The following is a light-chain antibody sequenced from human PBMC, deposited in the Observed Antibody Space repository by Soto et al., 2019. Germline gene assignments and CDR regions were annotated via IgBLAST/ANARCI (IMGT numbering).Light chain of an antibody. J-gene: IGKJ1*01. CDR3: HQYGSAPAWT. CDR1: QSVSSSY. CDR2: GAS. V-gene: IGKV3-20*01. Sequence: EIVLTQSPGTLSLFPGERATLSCRASQSVSSSYLAWYQQKPGQAPRLLIYGASNRATGIPDRFSGAGSGTDFTLTISRLEPEEFAVYYCHQYGSAPAWTFGQGTKVEIK.